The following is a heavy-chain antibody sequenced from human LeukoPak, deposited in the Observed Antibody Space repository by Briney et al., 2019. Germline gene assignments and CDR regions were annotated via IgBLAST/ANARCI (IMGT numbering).Heavy chain of an antibody. Sequence: GGSLRLSCAASGFTFSSYEMNWVRQAPGRGLEWVSYISSSAGTTYYADSVKGRFTISRDNAKNSLYLQMNSLRAEDTAVYYCARQQLQLWYDWGQGTLVTVSS. V-gene: IGHV3-48*03. J-gene: IGHJ4*02. CDR1: GFTFSSYE. D-gene: IGHD5-18*01. CDR2: ISSSAGTT. CDR3: ARQQLQLWYD.